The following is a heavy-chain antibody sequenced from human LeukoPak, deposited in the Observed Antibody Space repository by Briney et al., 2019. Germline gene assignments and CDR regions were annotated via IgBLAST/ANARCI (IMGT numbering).Heavy chain of an antibody. CDR3: AKLPMLYNLKIYSSSYYFDY. CDR2: ISGSGGST. V-gene: IGHV3-23*01. D-gene: IGHD6-6*01. Sequence: PGGSLRLSCAASGFTFSSYAMSWVRQAPGKGLEWVSAISGSGGSTYYADSVKGRFTISRDNSKNTLYLQMNSLRAEDTAVYYCAKLPMLYNLKIYSSSYYFDYWGQGTLVTVSS. J-gene: IGHJ4*02. CDR1: GFTFSSYA.